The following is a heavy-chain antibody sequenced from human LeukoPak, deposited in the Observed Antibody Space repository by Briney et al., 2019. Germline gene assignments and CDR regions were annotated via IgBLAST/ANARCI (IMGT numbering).Heavy chain of an antibody. D-gene: IGHD3-16*01. CDR3: ARRGTYDAFDI. CDR2: INTYNGNT. Sequence: ASVKVSCKASGYIFTSYTISWVRQAPGQGLEWMGWINTYNGNTDYAQKLQGRVTMTTDTSTSTTYMELRSLRSDDTAVYYCARRGTYDAFDIWGQGTMVTVSS. CDR1: GYIFTSYT. V-gene: IGHV1-18*01. J-gene: IGHJ3*02.